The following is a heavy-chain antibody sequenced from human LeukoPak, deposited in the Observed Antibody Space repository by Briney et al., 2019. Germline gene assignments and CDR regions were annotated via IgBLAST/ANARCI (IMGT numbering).Heavy chain of an antibody. D-gene: IGHD3-10*01. V-gene: IGHV1-58*02. J-gene: IGHJ4*02. CDR1: GFTFTSST. CDR3: AGTPWFGELTLDY. Sequence: SVKVSCKASGFTFTSSTIQWVRQARGQRLEWIGWIVVGSGNTNYAQKFQERVIITRDMSTTTVYMELSSLRSEDTAVYYCAGTPWFGELTLDYWGQGTLVTVST. CDR2: IVVGSGNT.